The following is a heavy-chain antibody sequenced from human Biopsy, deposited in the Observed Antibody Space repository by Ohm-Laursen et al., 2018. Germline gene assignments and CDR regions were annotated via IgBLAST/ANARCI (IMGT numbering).Heavy chain of an antibody. V-gene: IGHV1-46*02. CDR1: GYSFHTYY. D-gene: IGHD2-21*02. J-gene: IGHJ4*02. CDR2: INPTGKYT. CDR3: ARPRGEATAIADGLDS. Sequence: GSSVKVSCKTSGYSFHTYYIHWVRQAPGQGLEWVGYINPTGKYTRSAQRFQGRVSMSRDTYTSTVYLELTSLTSDDTGVYYCARPRGEATAIADGLDSWGQGTLVTVSS.